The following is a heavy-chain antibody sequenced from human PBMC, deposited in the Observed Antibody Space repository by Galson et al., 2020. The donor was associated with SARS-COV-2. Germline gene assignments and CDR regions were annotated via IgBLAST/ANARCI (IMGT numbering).Heavy chain of an antibody. J-gene: IGHJ4*02. CDR2: FDPEDGET. V-gene: IGHV1-24*01. Sequence: LEWMGGFDPEDGETIYAQKFQGRVTMTEDTSTDTAYMELSSLRSEDTAVYYCATDFAYLAARPSGYWGQGTLVTVSS. D-gene: IGHD6-6*01. CDR3: ATDFAYLAARPSGY.